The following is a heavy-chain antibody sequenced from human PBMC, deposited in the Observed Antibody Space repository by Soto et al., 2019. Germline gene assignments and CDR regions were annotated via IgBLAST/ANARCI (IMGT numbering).Heavy chain of an antibody. J-gene: IGHJ3*01. CDR3: AGHEYVSSSYYLLDV. Sequence: SETLSLTCTVSGDSSVSSSSYYWGWIRQPPGKGLEWIGSIYYTGTTFYTPSLRSRVSMTIDASKNRFSLNLSSVTASDTALYYCAGHEYVSSSYYLLDVWGRGTMVTVSS. CDR1: GDSSVSSSSYY. V-gene: IGHV4-39*01. CDR2: IYYTGTT. D-gene: IGHD3-22*01.